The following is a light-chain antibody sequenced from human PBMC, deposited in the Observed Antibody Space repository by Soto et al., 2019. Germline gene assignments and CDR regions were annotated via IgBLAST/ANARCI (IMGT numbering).Light chain of an antibody. CDR1: SSNIGNNY. CDR3: AAWDSSLSAVV. J-gene: IGLJ2*01. V-gene: IGLV1-51*01. CDR2: NSD. Sequence: QSVLTQPPSVSAAPGQRVTISCSGSSSNIGNNYVSWYQQFPGEAPKLLIFNSDKRPSGIPDRFSVSKSGTSASLGITGLQTGDEAAYYCAAWDSSLSAVVFGGGTKLTVL.